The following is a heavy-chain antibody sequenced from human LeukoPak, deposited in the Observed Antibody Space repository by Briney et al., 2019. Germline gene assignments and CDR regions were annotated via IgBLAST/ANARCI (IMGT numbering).Heavy chain of an antibody. CDR1: GFTFSSYA. CDR2: ISYNGTNK. D-gene: IGHD2/OR15-2a*01. V-gene: IGHV3-30-3*01. CDR3: ARVSRNIGPIGGDY. Sequence: PGRSLRLSCAASGFTFSSYAMHWVRQAPGKGLEWVAVISYNGTNKYYADSVKGRFTISRDNSKNTMYLQMNSLRAEDTAVYYCARVSRNIGPIGGDYWGQGTLVTVSS. J-gene: IGHJ4*02.